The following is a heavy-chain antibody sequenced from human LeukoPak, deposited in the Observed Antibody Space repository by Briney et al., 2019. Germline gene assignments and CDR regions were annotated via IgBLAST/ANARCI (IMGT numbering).Heavy chain of an antibody. CDR1: GFTFNSAG. CDR2: ISYDATDK. J-gene: IGHJ6*02. D-gene: IGHD3-16*01. CDR3: AKGPGGRDTLGPAYGMDV. V-gene: IGHV3-30*18. Sequence: PGRSLRLSCAASGFTFNSAGMHWVRQAPGKGLQWVAIISYDATDKYYEDSLKGRFTISRDNSKNTLYLQMDSLKAEDTAVYYCAKGPGGRDTLGPAYGMDVWGQGTTVTVSS.